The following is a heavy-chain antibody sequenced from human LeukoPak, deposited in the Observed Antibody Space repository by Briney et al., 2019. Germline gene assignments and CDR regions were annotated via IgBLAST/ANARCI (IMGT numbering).Heavy chain of an antibody. Sequence: PGGSLRLSCAASGFTFSSYSMNWVRQAPGKGLEWVAVIWYDGSNKYYADSVKGRFTISRDNSKNTLYLQMNSLRAEDTAVYYCARGDLRPYSSGWYASFDYWGQGTLVTVSS. J-gene: IGHJ4*02. D-gene: IGHD6-13*01. CDR2: IWYDGSNK. V-gene: IGHV3-33*08. CDR1: GFTFSSYS. CDR3: ARGDLRPYSSGWYASFDY.